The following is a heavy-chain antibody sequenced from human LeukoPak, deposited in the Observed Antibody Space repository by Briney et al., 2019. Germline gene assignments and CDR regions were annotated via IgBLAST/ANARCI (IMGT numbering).Heavy chain of an antibody. D-gene: IGHD1-26*01. J-gene: IGHJ4*02. V-gene: IGHV3-20*04. Sequence: GGSLRLSCAASGFTLDDYGMSWVRQAPGKGLEWVSGINWNGGSTGYADSVKGRFTISRDNAKNSLYLQMNSLRAEDTALYYCARSPGATTPIYFDYWGQGTLVTVSS. CDR1: GFTLDDYG. CDR2: INWNGGST. CDR3: ARSPGATTPIYFDY.